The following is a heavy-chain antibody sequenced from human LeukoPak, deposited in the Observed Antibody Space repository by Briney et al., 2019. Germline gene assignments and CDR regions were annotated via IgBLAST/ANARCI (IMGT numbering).Heavy chain of an antibody. V-gene: IGHV3-48*01. CDR2: ISSSSSTI. D-gene: IGHD4-17*01. CDR3: ARQRAGLTVTTSDY. Sequence: GGSPRLSCAASGFIFTSYSMNWVRQAPGKGLEWVSYISSSSSTIYYADSVKGRFTISRDNAKNSLYLQMNSLRAEDTAVYYCARQRAGLTVTTSDYWGQGTLVTVSS. J-gene: IGHJ4*02. CDR1: GFIFTSYS.